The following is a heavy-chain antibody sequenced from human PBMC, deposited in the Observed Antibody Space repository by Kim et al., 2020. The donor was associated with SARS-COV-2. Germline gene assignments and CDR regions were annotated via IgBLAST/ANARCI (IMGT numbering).Heavy chain of an antibody. J-gene: IGHJ4*02. V-gene: IGHV4-39*07. CDR3: ARRANYDILTGYYPLFDY. D-gene: IGHD3-9*01. Sequence: KSPVPISVDTSKNQFSLKLSSVTAADTAVYYCARRANYDILTGYYPLFDYWGQGTLVTVSS.